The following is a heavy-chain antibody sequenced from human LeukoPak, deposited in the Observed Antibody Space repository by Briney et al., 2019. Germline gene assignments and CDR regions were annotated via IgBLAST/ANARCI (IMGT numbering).Heavy chain of an antibody. CDR2: IKQDGSEK. D-gene: IGHD2-15*01. V-gene: IGHV3-7*03. J-gene: IGHJ4*02. CDR3: ARARCSGGSCYARGNYFDY. CDR1: GFTFSSYW. Sequence: SGGSLRLSCAASGFTFSSYWMSWVRQAPGKGLEWVANIKQDGSEKYYVDSVKGQFTISRDNAKNSLYLQMNSLRAEDTAVYYCARARCSGGSCYARGNYFDYWGQGTLVTVSS.